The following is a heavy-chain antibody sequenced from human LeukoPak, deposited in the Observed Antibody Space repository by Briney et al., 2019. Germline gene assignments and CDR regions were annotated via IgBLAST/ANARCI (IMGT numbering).Heavy chain of an antibody. CDR1: GFTFSSYS. CDR3: ARGSIAVAGTEDY. D-gene: IGHD6-19*01. J-gene: IGHJ4*02. V-gene: IGHV3-21*01. CDR2: ISSSSSYI. Sequence: PGGSLRLFCAASGFTFSSYSMNWVRQAPGKGLEWVSSISSSSSYIYYADSVKGRFTISRDNAKNSLYLQMNSLRAEDTAVYYCARGSIAVAGTEDYWGQGTLVTVSS.